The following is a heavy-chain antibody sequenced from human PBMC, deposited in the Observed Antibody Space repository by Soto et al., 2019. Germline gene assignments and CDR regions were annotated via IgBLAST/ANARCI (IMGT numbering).Heavy chain of an antibody. CDR2: LYYSAST. D-gene: IGHD2-8*02. CDR1: GGSISSSSYY. J-gene: IGHJ5*02. V-gene: IGHV4-39*01. CDR3: ARHGTGGFRGGQYFDP. Sequence: QLQLQESGPGLVKSSETLSLTCTLSGGSISSSSYYWGWIRQPPGKGLEWIGSLYYSASTYYNPSLRSRVTISADTSKNHLSLKLSSVTAADTAVYYRARHGTGGFRGGQYFDPWGHGTLVTVSS.